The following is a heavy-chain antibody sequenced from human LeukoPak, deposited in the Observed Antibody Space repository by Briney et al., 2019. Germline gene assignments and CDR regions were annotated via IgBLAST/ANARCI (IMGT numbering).Heavy chain of an antibody. Sequence: GASVKVSCKASGGTFSSYAISWARQAPGQGLEWMGRIIPILGIANYAQKFQGRVTITADKSTSTAYMELSSLRSEDTAVYYCARDGGWSGSSSDLYYFDYWGQGTLVTVSS. D-gene: IGHD1-26*01. V-gene: IGHV1-69*04. CDR1: GGTFSSYA. CDR2: IIPILGIA. CDR3: ARDGGWSGSSSDLYYFDY. J-gene: IGHJ4*02.